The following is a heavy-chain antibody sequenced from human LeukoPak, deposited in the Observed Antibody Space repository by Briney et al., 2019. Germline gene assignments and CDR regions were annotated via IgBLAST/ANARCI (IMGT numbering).Heavy chain of an antibody. J-gene: IGHJ4*02. CDR1: GGTFSSYA. V-gene: IGHV1-69*04. D-gene: IGHD2-21*01. CDR2: IIPILGIA. CDR3: ARDGSLSVVVNAIMFDY. Sequence: SVKVSCKASGGTFSSYAISWVRQAPGQGLEWMGRIIPILGIANYAQKFQGRVTVTADKSTSTAYMELSSLRSEDTAVYYCARDGSLSVVVNAIMFDYWGQGTLVTVSS.